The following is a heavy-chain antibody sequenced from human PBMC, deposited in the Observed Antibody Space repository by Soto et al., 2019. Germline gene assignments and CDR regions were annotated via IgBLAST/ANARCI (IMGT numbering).Heavy chain of an antibody. CDR3: ARAGISQAAAGSLDCCPIDS. Sequence: EVQLVESGGGLVQPGGSLRLSCAASGFTVSSNYMSWVRQAPGKGLERVSIIYSGGTTYYADSVKGRFTISRDKSKNTLYLQMNSLRAEDTAVYYCARAGISQAAAGSLDCCPIDSWGQGTLVTVSS. J-gene: IGHJ4*02. CDR1: GFTVSSNY. CDR2: IYSGGTT. V-gene: IGHV3-66*01. D-gene: IGHD6-13*01.